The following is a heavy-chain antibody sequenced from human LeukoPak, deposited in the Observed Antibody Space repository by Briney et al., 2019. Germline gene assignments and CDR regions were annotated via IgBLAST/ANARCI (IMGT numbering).Heavy chain of an antibody. D-gene: IGHD5-18*01. Sequence: PSETLSLTCTVSGGSISSYYWSWIRQPPGKGLEWIGYIYYSGSTNYNPSPKSRVTISVDTSKNQFSLKLSSVTAADTAVYYCAGVGVPRGYSYGQLDYWGQGTLVTVSS. CDR2: IYYSGST. CDR1: GGSISSYY. J-gene: IGHJ4*02. CDR3: AGVGVPRGYSYGQLDY. V-gene: IGHV4-59*01.